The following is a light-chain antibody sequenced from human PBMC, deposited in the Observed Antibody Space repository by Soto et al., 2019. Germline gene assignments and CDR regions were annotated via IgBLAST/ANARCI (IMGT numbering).Light chain of an antibody. Sequence: DIVMTQSPDSLAVSLGERATIHCKSSQDLFYSPANKKYLAWYKQRPGHPPQLLIYWASTRESGVPDRFSGSESGTDFTLTISSLQAEDVAVYYCQQYYTTPFTFGPGTKVEIK. J-gene: IGKJ3*01. V-gene: IGKV4-1*01. CDR3: QQYYTTPFT. CDR1: QDLFYSPANKKY. CDR2: WAS.